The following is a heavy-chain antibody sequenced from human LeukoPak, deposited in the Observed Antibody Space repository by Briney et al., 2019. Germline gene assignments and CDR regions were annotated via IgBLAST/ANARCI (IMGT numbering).Heavy chain of an antibody. J-gene: IGHJ4*02. CDR1: GFTFSSYW. D-gene: IGHD1-26*01. CDR3: ARDLIVGATHFDF. V-gene: IGHV3-7*01. Sequence: GGSLRLSXAASGFTFSSYWMSWVRQAPGKGLEWVANIKQDGSEKYYVDSVKGRFTISRDNAKNSLDLQMNRLRAEDTAVYYCARDLIVGATHFDFWGQGTLVTVSS. CDR2: IKQDGSEK.